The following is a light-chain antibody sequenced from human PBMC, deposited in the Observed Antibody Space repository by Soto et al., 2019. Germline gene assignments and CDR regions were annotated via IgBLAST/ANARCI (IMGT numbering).Light chain of an antibody. CDR3: QQYNNWPPVT. CDR1: QSVSNN. CDR2: GAS. V-gene: IGKV3-15*01. Sequence: ETVMTQSPGTLSVSPGERVTLSCRASQSVSNNLAWYQQRSGQAPRLLIYGASTRATGVPARFSGSGSGTDFTLTISRLQSEDFAVYYCQQYNNWPPVTFGQGTRLEIK. J-gene: IGKJ5*01.